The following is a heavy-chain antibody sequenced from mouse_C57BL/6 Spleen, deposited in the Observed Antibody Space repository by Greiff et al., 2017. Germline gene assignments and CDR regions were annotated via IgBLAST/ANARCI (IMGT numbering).Heavy chain of an antibody. Sequence: QVQLQQSGAELVKPGASVKISCKASGYTFTDYYINWVKQRPGQGLEWIGKIGPGSGSTYYNEKFKGKARLTADKSSSTAYMQLSSLTSEDSAVYFCARGGISGMVRNWYFDVWGTGTTVTVSS. CDR3: ARGGISGMVRNWYFDV. D-gene: IGHD2-10*02. J-gene: IGHJ1*03. CDR1: GYTFTDYY. CDR2: IGPGSGST. V-gene: IGHV1-77*01.